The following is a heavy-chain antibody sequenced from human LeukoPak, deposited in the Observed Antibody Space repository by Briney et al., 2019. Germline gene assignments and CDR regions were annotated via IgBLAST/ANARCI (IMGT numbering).Heavy chain of an antibody. Sequence: SETLSLTCAVYGGSFSGFYWSWVRQPPGKGLEWIGEINHSGSTHYNPSFKSRVTILVDTSRNQFSLKLTSVTAADTAVYYCARGLDSGSHFAWFDPWGQGTLVTVSS. CDR2: INHSGST. V-gene: IGHV4-34*01. CDR3: ARGLDSGSHFAWFDP. CDR1: GGSFSGFY. D-gene: IGHD3-10*01. J-gene: IGHJ5*02.